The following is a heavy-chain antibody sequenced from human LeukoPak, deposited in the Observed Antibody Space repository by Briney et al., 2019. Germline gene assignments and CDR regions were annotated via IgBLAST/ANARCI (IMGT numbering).Heavy chain of an antibody. D-gene: IGHD3-10*01. CDR2: IYYTGST. Sequence: SETLSLTCTVSGGSISSNSYYWGWIRQPPGKGLEWLGSIYYTGSTYNNPSLKSRVTISVDTSKSQFSLKVSSVTAADTAVYYCARQQDYYGSGVTLDYWGQGTLVTVSS. J-gene: IGHJ4*02. CDR1: GGSISSNSYY. V-gene: IGHV4-39*01. CDR3: ARQQDYYGSGVTLDY.